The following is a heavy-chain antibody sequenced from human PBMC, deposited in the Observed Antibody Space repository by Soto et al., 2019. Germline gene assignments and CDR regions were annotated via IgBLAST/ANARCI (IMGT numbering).Heavy chain of an antibody. CDR2: ISSSSSYT. Sequence: GGSLRLSCAASGFTFSDYYMSWIRQAPGKGLEWVSYISSSSSYTNYADPVKGRFTISRDNAKNSLYLQMNSLRAEDTAVYYCARDVRNYYGSGNAFDIRGQGTMVTVSS. CDR3: ARDVRNYYGSGNAFDI. V-gene: IGHV3-11*06. J-gene: IGHJ3*02. CDR1: GFTFSDYY. D-gene: IGHD3-10*01.